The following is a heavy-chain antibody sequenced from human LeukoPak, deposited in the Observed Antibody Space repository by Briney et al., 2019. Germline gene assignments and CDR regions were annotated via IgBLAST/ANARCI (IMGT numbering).Heavy chain of an antibody. Sequence: PSETLSLTCTVSGGSISSGGYYWSWIRQHPGKGLEWIGHIYYSGSTYYNPSLKSRVTISVDTSKNQFSLKLSSVTAADTAVYYCARDIIVVPPAIPISDGMDVWGKGTTVTVSS. CDR1: GGSISSGGYY. J-gene: IGHJ6*04. CDR2: IYYSGST. V-gene: IGHV4-31*03. CDR3: ARDIIVVPPAIPISDGMDV. D-gene: IGHD2-2*01.